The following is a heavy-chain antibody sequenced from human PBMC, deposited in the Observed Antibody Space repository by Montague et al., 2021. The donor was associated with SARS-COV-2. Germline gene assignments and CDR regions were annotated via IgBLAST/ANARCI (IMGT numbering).Heavy chain of an antibody. CDR2: IYYSGST. Sequence: SETLSLTCTVSGGSISSYYWSCFRQPPGKGLEWIGYIYYSGSTNYNPSLKSRVTISVDTSKNQFSLKLSSVTAADTAVYYCAADYGERDWFDPWGQGTLVTVSS. J-gene: IGHJ5*02. CDR1: GGSISSYY. D-gene: IGHD4/OR15-4a*01. CDR3: AADYGERDWFDP. V-gene: IGHV4-59*08.